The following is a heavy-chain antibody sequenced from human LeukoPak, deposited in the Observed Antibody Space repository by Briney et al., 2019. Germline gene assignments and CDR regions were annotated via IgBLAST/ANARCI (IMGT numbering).Heavy chain of an antibody. J-gene: IGHJ4*02. V-gene: IGHV3-23*01. D-gene: IGHD4-17*01. CDR1: GFTFSSYA. CDR2: IGGSGGST. CDR3: AKDRGRLRSFDY. Sequence: PGGSLRLSCAASGFTFSSYAMSWVRQAPGKGLEWVSAIGGSGGSTYYADSVKGRFTISRDNSKNTLYLQMNSLRAEDTAVYYCAKDRGRLRSFDYWGQGTLVTVSS.